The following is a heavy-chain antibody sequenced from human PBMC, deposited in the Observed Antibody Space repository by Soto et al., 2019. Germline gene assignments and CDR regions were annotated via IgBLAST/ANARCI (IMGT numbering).Heavy chain of an antibody. CDR2: IYYSGST. Sequence: QVQLQESGPGLVKPSETLSLTCTVSGGSISSYYWSWLRQPPGKGLEWIGDIYYSGSTNYNTSLTSRVTISVDTSKNQFSLKMSSVTAADTAVYYCARRYSSAFDIWGHGTMVTVSS. V-gene: IGHV4-59*08. J-gene: IGHJ3*02. D-gene: IGHD6-13*01. CDR3: ARRYSSAFDI. CDR1: GGSISSYY.